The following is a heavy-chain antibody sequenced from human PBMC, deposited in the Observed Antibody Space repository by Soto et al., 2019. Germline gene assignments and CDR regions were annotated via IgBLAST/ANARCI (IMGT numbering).Heavy chain of an antibody. CDR3: ATIAVAGESNDY. V-gene: IGHV3-74*01. J-gene: IGHJ4*02. CDR1: GFTFSSYW. D-gene: IGHD6-19*01. CDR2: INSDGSST. Sequence: GGSLRLSCAASGFTFSSYWMHWVRQAPGKGLVWVSRINSDGSSTSYADSVKGRFTISRDNSKNTLYLQMNSLRAEDTAVYYCATIAVAGESNDYWGQGTLVTVSS.